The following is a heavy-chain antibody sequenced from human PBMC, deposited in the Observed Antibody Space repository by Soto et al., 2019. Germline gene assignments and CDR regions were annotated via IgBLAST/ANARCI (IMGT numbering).Heavy chain of an antibody. V-gene: IGHV1-69*04. CDR1: GGTFRSYT. CDR3: ATDMSYYGSSHNWFDP. D-gene: IGHD3-10*01. J-gene: IGHJ5*02. CDR2: IIPILGIA. Sequence: GASVKVSCKASGGTFRSYTISWVRQAPGQGLEWMGRIIPILGIANYAQKFQGRVTITADKSTSTAYMELSSLRSEDTAVYYCATDMSYYGSSHNWFDPWGQGTLVTVSS.